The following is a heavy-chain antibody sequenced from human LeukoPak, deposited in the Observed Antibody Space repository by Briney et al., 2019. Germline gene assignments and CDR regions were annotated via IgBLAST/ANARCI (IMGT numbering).Heavy chain of an antibody. CDR2: ISDSGGGT. CDR1: GFTFSGYA. CDR3: AVTTGGYFDY. J-gene: IGHJ4*02. D-gene: IGHD4-17*01. Sequence: GGSLRLSCVASGFTFSGYAMSWVRQTPRKGLEWLSAISDSGGGTYYADSVKGWFTVSRDNAKNTLYLQMHSLRAEDTALYYCAVTTGGYFDYWGQGALVTVSS. V-gene: IGHV3-23*01.